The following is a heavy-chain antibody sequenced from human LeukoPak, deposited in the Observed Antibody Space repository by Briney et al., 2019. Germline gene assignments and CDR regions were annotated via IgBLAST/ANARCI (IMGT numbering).Heavy chain of an antibody. V-gene: IGHV4-30-4*01. CDR2: IYYSGST. CDR3: ASGVDGLHVAAAGSGRWFDP. Sequence: SQTLSLTCTVSGGSISSGDYYWSWIRQPPGKGLEWIGYIYYSGSTYYNPSLKSRVTISVDTPKNQFSLKLSSVTAADTAVYYCASGVDGLHVAAAGSGRWFDPWGQGTLVTVSS. D-gene: IGHD6-13*01. CDR1: GGSISSGDYY. J-gene: IGHJ5*02.